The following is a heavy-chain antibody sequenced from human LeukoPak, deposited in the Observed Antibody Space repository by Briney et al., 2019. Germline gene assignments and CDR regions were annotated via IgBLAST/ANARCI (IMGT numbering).Heavy chain of an antibody. D-gene: IGHD4-23*01. J-gene: IGHJ5*02. CDR3: ARGHAVNWFDL. V-gene: IGHV4-38-2*02. CDR2: MFHSGNT. CDR1: GYSISSGHY. Sequence: SETLSLTCTVSGYSISSGHYWAWIRQSPEKGLECIATMFHSGNTYYNPSLKSRVTTSVDTSKNEFSLNLSSVTAADTAVYYCARGHAVNWFDLWGQGTLVTVSS.